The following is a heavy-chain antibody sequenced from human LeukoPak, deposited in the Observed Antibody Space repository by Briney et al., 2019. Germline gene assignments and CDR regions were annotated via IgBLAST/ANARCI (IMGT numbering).Heavy chain of an antibody. J-gene: IGHJ6*02. CDR3: ARDKFHYYGSGSYQYYYYYGMDV. D-gene: IGHD3-10*01. Sequence: TSETLSLTCTVSGGSISSYYWSWVRQPPGKGLEWIGSIHYSGSTSYNPSLTSRVTISVDMSKNQFSLKLKSVTAADTAVYYCARDKFHYYGSGSYQYYYYYGMDVWGQGTTVTVSS. CDR1: GGSISSYY. V-gene: IGHV4-59*01. CDR2: IHYSGST.